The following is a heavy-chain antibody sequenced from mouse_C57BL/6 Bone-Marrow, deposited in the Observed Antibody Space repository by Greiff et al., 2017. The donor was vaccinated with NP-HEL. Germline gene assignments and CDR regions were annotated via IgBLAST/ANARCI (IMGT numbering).Heavy chain of an antibody. CDR3: ARRTIRYFDV. J-gene: IGHJ1*03. CDR1: GFTFSSYG. V-gene: IGHV5-6*02. D-gene: IGHD1-1*02. CDR2: ISSGGSYT. Sequence: EVKLVESGGDLVKPGGSLKLSCAASGFTFSSYGMSWVRQTPDKRLEWVATISSGGSYTYYPDSVKGRFTISRDNAKNTLYLQMSRLKSEDTAMYYCARRTIRYFDVWGTGTTVTVSS.